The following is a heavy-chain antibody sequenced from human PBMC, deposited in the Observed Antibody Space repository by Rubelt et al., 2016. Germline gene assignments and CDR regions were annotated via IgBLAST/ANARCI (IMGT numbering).Heavy chain of an antibody. CDR2: IYYSGST. CDR1: GGSVSSGSYY. Sequence: QVQLQESGPGLVKPSETLSLTCTVSGGSVSSGSYYWSWIRQPPGKGLEWIGFIYYSGSTTYTPSLKSRVTISVDTSKNQFSLKLSSVTAADTAVYYCATQTGHWPFDYWGQGTLVTVSS. V-gene: IGHV4-61*01. J-gene: IGHJ4*02. CDR3: ATQTGHWPFDY. D-gene: IGHD1-1*01.